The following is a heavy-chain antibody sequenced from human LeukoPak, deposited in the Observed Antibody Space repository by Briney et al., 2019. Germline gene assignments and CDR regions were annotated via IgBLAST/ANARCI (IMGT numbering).Heavy chain of an antibody. CDR2: VNSDGSRT. CDR1: GFTFSSYW. V-gene: IGHV3-74*01. Sequence: GGSLTLTCAASGFTFSSYWMHWVRQAPGKGLVWVSRVNSDGSRTTYADSVKDRFTISRHNAKNTLYLQMNSLRAEDTAVYYCARGSTQYSSGWYGLDYWGQGTLVTVSS. J-gene: IGHJ4*02. D-gene: IGHD6-19*01. CDR3: ARGSTQYSSGWYGLDY.